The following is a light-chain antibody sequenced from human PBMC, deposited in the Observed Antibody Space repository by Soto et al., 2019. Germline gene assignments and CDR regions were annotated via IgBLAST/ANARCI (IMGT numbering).Light chain of an antibody. V-gene: IGKV3-20*01. CDR2: GAS. CDR1: QSVAANY. CDR3: HQYGTAPLT. J-gene: IGKJ3*01. Sequence: EVVLTQSPGTLSLSPGERATLSCRASQSVAANYLVWYQQKRGQAPRLLIYGASSRATGIPDRFSGSGSGTDFTLTISRLEPEDFSVYYCHQYGTAPLTFGPGTKVDIK.